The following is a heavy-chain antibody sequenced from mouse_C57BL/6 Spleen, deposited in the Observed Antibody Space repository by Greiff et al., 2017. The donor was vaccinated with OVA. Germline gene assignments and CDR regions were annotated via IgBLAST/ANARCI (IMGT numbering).Heavy chain of an antibody. D-gene: IGHD2-3*01. Sequence: VQLQQSGAELVMPGASVKLSCKASGYTFTSYWMHWVKQRPGQGLEWIGEIDPSDSYTNYNQKFKGKSTLTVDKSSSTAYMQHSSLTSEDSAVYYYAGEGGLLLFAYWGQGTLVTVSA. CDR3: AGEGGLLLFAY. CDR1: GYTFTSYW. J-gene: IGHJ3*01. V-gene: IGHV1-69*01. CDR2: IDPSDSYT.